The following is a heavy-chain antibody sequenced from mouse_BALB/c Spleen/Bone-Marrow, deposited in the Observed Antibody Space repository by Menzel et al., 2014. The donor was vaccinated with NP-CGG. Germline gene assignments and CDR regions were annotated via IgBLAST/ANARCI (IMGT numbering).Heavy chain of an antibody. V-gene: IGHV4-1*02. CDR2: INPESSTI. CDR3: ARLGHCGMMAF. CDR1: GFDFSRYW. Sequence: LVESGGSLKLSCAVSGFDFSRYWMSWVRQAPGKGLEWIGEINPESSTINYTPSLKDKFIISRDNAKNTLYLQMSKVRSEDTALYYCARLGHCGMMAFWGQGTSVTVSS. J-gene: IGHJ4*01.